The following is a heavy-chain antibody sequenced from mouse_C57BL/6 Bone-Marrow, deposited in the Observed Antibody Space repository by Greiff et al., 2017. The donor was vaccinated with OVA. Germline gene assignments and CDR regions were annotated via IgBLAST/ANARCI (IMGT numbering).Heavy chain of an antibody. CDR3: ASPFYYDYDKGG. CDR2: IDPANGNT. V-gene: IGHV14-3*01. J-gene: IGHJ3*01. CDR1: GFNIKNPY. Sequence: VQLQQSVAELVRPGASVKLSCTASGFNIKNPYMHWVKQRPEQGLEWIGRIDPANGNTKYAPKFQGKATITADTSSNTAYLQLSSLTSEDTAIYYCASPFYYDYDKGGWGQGTLVTVSA. D-gene: IGHD2-4*01.